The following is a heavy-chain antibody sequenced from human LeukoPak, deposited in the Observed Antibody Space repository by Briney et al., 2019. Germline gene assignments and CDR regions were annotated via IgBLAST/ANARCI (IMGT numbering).Heavy chain of an antibody. CDR1: GFTFTSPA. CDR3: AAYPSGDYMNYMDV. V-gene: IGHV1-58*02. CDR2: IVVGSGNT. D-gene: IGHD4-17*01. J-gene: IGHJ6*03. Sequence: SVKVSCKASGFTFTSPAMQWVRQARGQRLEWIGWIVVGSGNTNYAQKFQERVTITRDMSTSTAYMELSSLRSEDTAVYYCAAYPSGDYMNYMDVWGKGTTVTVSS.